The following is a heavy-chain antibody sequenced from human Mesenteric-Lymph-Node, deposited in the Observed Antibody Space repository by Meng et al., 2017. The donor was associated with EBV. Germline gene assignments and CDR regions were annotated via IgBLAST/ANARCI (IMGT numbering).Heavy chain of an antibody. J-gene: IGHJ5*02. V-gene: IGHV4-39*07. CDR2: IYYSGST. D-gene: IGHD2-15*01. CDR1: GGSISSSSDY. Sequence: QHLGHGLVKPSETPSLTCTVCGGSISSSSDYWGWIRQPPGKGLEWIGNIYYSGSTYYNPSLKSRVTISLDTSKSQFSLKLSSVTAADTAVYYCARDRAVVVAATPNWFDPWGQGTLVTVSS. CDR3: ARDRAVVVAATPNWFDP.